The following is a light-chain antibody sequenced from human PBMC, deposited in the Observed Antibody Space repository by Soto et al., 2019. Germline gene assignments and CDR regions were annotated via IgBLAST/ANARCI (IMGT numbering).Light chain of an antibody. CDR1: SSNIGAGYD. Sequence: QSALTQPPSVSGAPGQRVTISCTGSSSNIGAGYDVHWYLQLPGTAPKLLIYGNTNRPSGVPDRFSGSKSGSSASLAITELQAEDEADYYCQSHDSSLHASVFGTGTKVTVL. V-gene: IGLV1-40*01. J-gene: IGLJ1*01. CDR3: QSHDSSLHASV. CDR2: GNT.